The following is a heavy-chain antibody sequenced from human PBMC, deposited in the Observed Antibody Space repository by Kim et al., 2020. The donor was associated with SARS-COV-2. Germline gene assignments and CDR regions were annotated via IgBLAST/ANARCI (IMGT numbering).Heavy chain of an antibody. J-gene: IGHJ6*02. CDR1: GFTFSDYY. Sequence: GGSLRLSCAASGFTFSDYYMSWIRQAPGKGLEWVSYISSSSSYTNYADSVKGRFTISRDNAKNSLYLQMNSLRAEDTAVYYCAREPRGLELLYYYYGMDVWGQGTTVTVSS. CDR3: AREPRGLELLYYYYGMDV. D-gene: IGHD1-7*01. CDR2: ISSSSSYT. V-gene: IGHV3-11*05.